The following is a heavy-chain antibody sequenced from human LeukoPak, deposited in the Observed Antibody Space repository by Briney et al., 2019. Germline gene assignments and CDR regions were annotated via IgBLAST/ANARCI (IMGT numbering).Heavy chain of an antibody. CDR2: IYSGGST. CDR3: ARGVYDILTGYPYYYYGMDV. CDR1: GXTVSSNY. D-gene: IGHD3-9*01. Sequence: SGGSLRLSCAASGXTVSSNYMSWVRQAPGKGLEWVSVIYSGGSTYYADSVKGRFTISRDNSKNTLYLQMNSLRAEDTAVYYCARGVYDILTGYPYYYYGMDVWGQGTTVTVSS. J-gene: IGHJ6*02. V-gene: IGHV3-53*01.